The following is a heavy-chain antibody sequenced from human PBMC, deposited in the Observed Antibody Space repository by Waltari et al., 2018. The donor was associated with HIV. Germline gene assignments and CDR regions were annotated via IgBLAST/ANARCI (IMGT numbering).Heavy chain of an antibody. CDR2: ISYDGSDE. Sequence: VHLVVSGRGVVKPGRCLRLSCAASGFTFSPYAAHWPRQAPGEGLGWVALISYDGSDESYADSVKGRFTISRDNSKNTLYLQMNSLRAEDTAVYYCARAPPYSTRWFYDAFDIWGQGTMVTVSS. V-gene: IGHV3-30*01. CDR1: GFTFSPYA. D-gene: IGHD6-13*01. CDR3: ARAPPYSTRWFYDAFDI. J-gene: IGHJ3*02.